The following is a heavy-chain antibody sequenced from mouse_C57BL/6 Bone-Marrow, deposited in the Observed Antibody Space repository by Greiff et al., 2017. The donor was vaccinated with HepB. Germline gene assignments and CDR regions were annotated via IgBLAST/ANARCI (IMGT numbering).Heavy chain of an antibody. V-gene: IGHV1-76*01. CDR3: ARGDYYGSSYGYYFDY. CDR2: IYPGSGNT. Sequence: QVQLQQSGAELVRPGASVKLSCKASGYTFTDYYINWVKQRPGQGLEWIARIYPGSGNTYYNEKFKGKATLTAEKSSSTAYMQLSSLTSEDSAVYFGARGDYYGSSYGYYFDYWGQGTTLTVSS. D-gene: IGHD1-1*01. CDR1: GYTFTDYY. J-gene: IGHJ2*01.